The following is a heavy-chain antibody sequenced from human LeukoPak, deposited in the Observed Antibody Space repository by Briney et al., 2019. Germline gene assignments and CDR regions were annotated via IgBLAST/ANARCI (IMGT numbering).Heavy chain of an antibody. J-gene: IGHJ4*02. D-gene: IGHD1-26*01. CDR2: ISHDGTTK. V-gene: IGHV3-30*04. Sequence: GGSLRLSCAASGFSFSNFAIHWVRQAPGKGLEWLAVISHDGTTKYYADSVKGRFTISRDNSNNSLSLQMNSLSAEDTAVYYCARARGRWHLLPLDFWGQGTLVTVSS. CDR3: ARARGRWHLLPLDF. CDR1: GFSFSNFA.